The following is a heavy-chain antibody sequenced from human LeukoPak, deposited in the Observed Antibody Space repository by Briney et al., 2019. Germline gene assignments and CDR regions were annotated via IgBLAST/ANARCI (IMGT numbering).Heavy chain of an antibody. V-gene: IGHV1-2*02. Sequence: ASVKVSCRASGYTFTGYYMHWVRQAPGQGLEWMGWINPNSGGTNYAQKFQGRVTMTRDTSISTAYMELSRLISDDTAVYYCARDYSSGGYESLYWGQGTLVTVSS. D-gene: IGHD5-12*01. CDR1: GYTFTGYY. J-gene: IGHJ4*02. CDR2: INPNSGGT. CDR3: ARDYSSGGYESLY.